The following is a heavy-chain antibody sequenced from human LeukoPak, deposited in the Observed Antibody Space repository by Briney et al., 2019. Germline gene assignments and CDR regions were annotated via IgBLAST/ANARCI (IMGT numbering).Heavy chain of an antibody. CDR3: ARSTSGSFDS. J-gene: IGHJ4*02. Sequence: GESLKISCKASGYSFTDYWIGWVRQMPGKGLEWMAIIYPGDSDSRYTYSASFQGQVTISADKSISTAYLQWSSLKASDTAMYYCARSTSGSFDSWGQGTPVTVSS. D-gene: IGHD3-10*01. V-gene: IGHV5-51*01. CDR1: GYSFTDYW. CDR2: IYPGDSDS.